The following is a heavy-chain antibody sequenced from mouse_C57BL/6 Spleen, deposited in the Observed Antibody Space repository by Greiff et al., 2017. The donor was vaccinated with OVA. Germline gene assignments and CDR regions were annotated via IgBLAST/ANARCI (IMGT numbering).Heavy chain of an antibody. CDR3: ARSPYYYGSSYTDY. CDR2: IDPSASYT. J-gene: IGHJ2*01. CDR1: GYTFTSYW. D-gene: IGHD1-1*01. V-gene: IGHV1-50*01. Sequence: QVQLQQPGAELVKPGASVKLSCKASGYTFTSYWMQWVKQRPGQGLEWIGEIDPSASYTNYNQKFKGKATLTVDTSSSTAYMQLSSLTSEDSAVYYCARSPYYYGSSYTDYWGQGTTLTVSS.